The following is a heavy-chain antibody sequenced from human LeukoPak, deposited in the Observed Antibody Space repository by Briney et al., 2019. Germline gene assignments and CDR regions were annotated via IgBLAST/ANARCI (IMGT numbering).Heavy chain of an antibody. J-gene: IGHJ6*02. D-gene: IGHD2-15*01. V-gene: IGHV3-48*02. Sequence: QPGGSLRLSCAASGFTFSSYSMNWVRQAPGKGLEWVSYISSSSSTIYYADSVKGRFTISRDNAKNSLYLQMNSLRDEDTAVYYCARYGVVVAARDDLGYGMDVWGRGTTVTVSS. CDR2: ISSSSSTI. CDR3: ARYGVVVAARDDLGYGMDV. CDR1: GFTFSSYS.